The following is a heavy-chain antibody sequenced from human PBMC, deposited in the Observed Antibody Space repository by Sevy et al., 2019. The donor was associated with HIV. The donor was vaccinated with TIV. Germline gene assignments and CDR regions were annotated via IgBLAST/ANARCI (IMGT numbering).Heavy chain of an antibody. Sequence: GESLKISCKVSGYIFISYWIAWVRQRPGKGLELVGTTFPGNSDTRYGPSFKGQVTISAAKSFSTTLPQWGSLKASDTDIYYCASGLLVNPVAWFDSWGQGTLVTVSS. V-gene: IGHV5-51*01. D-gene: IGHD3-9*01. J-gene: IGHJ5*01. CDR3: ASGLLVNPVAWFDS. CDR2: TFPGNSDT. CDR1: GYIFISYW.